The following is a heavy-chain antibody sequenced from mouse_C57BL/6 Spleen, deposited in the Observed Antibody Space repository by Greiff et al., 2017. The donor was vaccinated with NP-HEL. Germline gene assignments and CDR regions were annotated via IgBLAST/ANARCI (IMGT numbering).Heavy chain of an antibody. Sequence: VQRVESGPELVKPGASVKISCKASGYTFTDYYINWVKQRPGQGLEWIGWIFPGSGSTYYNEKFKGKATLTVDKSSSTAYMLLSSLTSEDSAVYFCARSYYYGSSSAWFAYWGQGTLVTVSA. J-gene: IGHJ3*01. CDR2: IFPGSGST. D-gene: IGHD1-1*01. V-gene: IGHV1-75*01. CDR1: GYTFTDYY. CDR3: ARSYYYGSSSAWFAY.